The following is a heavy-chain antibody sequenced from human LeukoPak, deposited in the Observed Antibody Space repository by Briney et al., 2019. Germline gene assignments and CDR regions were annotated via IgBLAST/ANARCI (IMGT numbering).Heavy chain of an antibody. CDR2: ISSSSSYI. CDR1: GFTFSSYS. V-gene: IGHV3-21*01. Sequence: PGGSLRLSCAASGFTFSSYSMNWVRQAPGKGLEWVSSISSSSSYIYYADSVKGRFTISRDNAKNSLYLQMNSLRAEDTAVYYCAREGTAMIVVDHAFDIWGQGTMVTVSS. D-gene: IGHD3-22*01. J-gene: IGHJ3*02. CDR3: AREGTAMIVVDHAFDI.